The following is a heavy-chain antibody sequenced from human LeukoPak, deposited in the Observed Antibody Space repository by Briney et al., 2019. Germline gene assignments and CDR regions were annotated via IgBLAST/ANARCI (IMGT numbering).Heavy chain of an antibody. CDR2: IYYSGST. J-gene: IGHJ4*02. CDR1: GGSIRSYY. CDR3: ARLGPQYCSSTSCYQFDY. D-gene: IGHD2-2*01. Sequence: SETLSLTCTVSGGSIRSYYGSWIRQPPGKGREWRGYIYYSGSTNYNPSLKSRVTISVDTSKNQFSLKLTSVTGADTAVYYCARLGPQYCSSTSCYQFDYWGQGTLVTVSS. V-gene: IGHV4-59*08.